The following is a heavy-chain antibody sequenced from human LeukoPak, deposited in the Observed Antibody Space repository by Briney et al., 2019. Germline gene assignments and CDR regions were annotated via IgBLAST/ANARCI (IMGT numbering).Heavy chain of an antibody. J-gene: IGHJ4*02. CDR3: ARDSVNCSTTSCSDYLDY. CDR2: YYTSEST. CDR1: GDSISNYY. D-gene: IGHD2-2*01. Sequence: PSETLSLTCTVSGDSISNYYWSWIRQPAGKGLEWIGRYYTSESTDYNPSLKSRVTMSVDTSKNQFFLKLSSVTAADTAVYFCARDSVNCSTTSCSDYLDYWGQGTLVTVSS. V-gene: IGHV4-4*07.